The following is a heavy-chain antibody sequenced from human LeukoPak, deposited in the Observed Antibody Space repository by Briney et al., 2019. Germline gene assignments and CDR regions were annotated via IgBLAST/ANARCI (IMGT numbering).Heavy chain of an antibody. Sequence: SGTLSLTCAVYGGSFSGYYWSWIRQPPGKGLEWIGEINHSGSTNYNPSLKSRVTISVDTSKNQFSLKLSSVTAADTAVYYCARVPQWELLGDAFDIWGQGTMVTVSS. V-gene: IGHV4-34*01. CDR1: GGSFSGYY. CDR3: ARVPQWELLGDAFDI. CDR2: INHSGST. D-gene: IGHD1-26*01. J-gene: IGHJ3*02.